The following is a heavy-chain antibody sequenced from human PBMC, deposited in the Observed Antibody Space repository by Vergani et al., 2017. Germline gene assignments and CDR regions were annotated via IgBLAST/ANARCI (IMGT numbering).Heavy chain of an antibody. CDR1: EYSFGNYW. CDR2: IYPADSDT. J-gene: IGHJ4*02. CDR3: ARHTTYTDS. D-gene: IGHD1-1*01. Sequence: EVELVQSGPEMGKPGEPLKISCKGSEYSFGNYWIGWVRQMPGKGLEWMGIIYPADSDTRYSPSFQGQVTISADKSISTAFLQWDSLKASDTALYYCARHTTYTDSWGQGTLVTVSS. V-gene: IGHV5-51*01.